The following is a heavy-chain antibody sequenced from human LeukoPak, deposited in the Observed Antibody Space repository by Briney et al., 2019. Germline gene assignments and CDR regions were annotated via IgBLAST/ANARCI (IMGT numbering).Heavy chain of an antibody. Sequence: ASVKVSCKASGYTFTSYGISWVRQAPGQGRERMGWISAYNGKTNSAQKLQGRVTMTPDTSTSTAYIELRSLRSDDTAVYYCARPEDCSSTSCSDDAFDIWGQGTMVTVSS. D-gene: IGHD2-2*01. V-gene: IGHV1-18*01. CDR3: ARPEDCSSTSCSDDAFDI. J-gene: IGHJ3*02. CDR2: ISAYNGKT. CDR1: GYTFTSYG.